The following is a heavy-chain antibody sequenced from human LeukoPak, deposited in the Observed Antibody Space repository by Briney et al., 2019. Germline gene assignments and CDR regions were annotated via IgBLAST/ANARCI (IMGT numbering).Heavy chain of an antibody. V-gene: IGHV4-61*02. Sequence: SETLSLTCTVSGGSISSGSYYWSWIRQPAGKGLEWIGRIYTSGSTNYNPSLKSRVTISVDTSKNQFSLKLSSVTAADTAVYYCARDGYNPAFDIWGQGTMVPVSS. CDR2: IYTSGST. D-gene: IGHD5-24*01. CDR3: ARDGYNPAFDI. CDR1: GGSISSGSYY. J-gene: IGHJ3*02.